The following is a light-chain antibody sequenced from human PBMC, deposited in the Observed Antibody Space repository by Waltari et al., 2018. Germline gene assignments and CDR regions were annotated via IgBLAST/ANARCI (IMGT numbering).Light chain of an antibody. V-gene: IGKV3-15*01. CDR1: QSVSSN. CDR2: GAS. CDR3: QQYNNWTRT. Sequence: IVMTQSPATLSVSPGARATLSCRASQSVSSNLAWYQQKPGQAPRLLIYGASTRATGIPARFSGSGSGKEFTITISSLQSEDFAVYYCQQYNNWTRTFGQGTKVEIK. J-gene: IGKJ1*01.